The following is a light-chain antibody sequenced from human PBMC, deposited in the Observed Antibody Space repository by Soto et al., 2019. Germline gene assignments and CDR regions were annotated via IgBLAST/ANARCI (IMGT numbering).Light chain of an antibody. Sequence: EIVLTQSPATLSLSPGERATLSCRASQSVSSYLAWYQQKPGQAPRLLIYDASNRATRIPARFSGSGSGTDFTLTISSLEPEDFAVYYCQQRRNWYTFGQGTKLEIK. CDR1: QSVSSY. CDR2: DAS. CDR3: QQRRNWYT. J-gene: IGKJ2*01. V-gene: IGKV3-11*01.